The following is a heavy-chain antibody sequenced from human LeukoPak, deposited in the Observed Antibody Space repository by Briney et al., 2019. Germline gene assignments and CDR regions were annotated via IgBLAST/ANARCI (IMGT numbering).Heavy chain of an antibody. D-gene: IGHD1-26*01. Sequence: GGSLRLSCAASGFTFSSTSMSWVRQAPGKGLEWVSAISGSGGSTYYADSVKGRFTISRDNSKNTLYLQMNSLRAEDTAVYYCAKGKSGSYYYFDYWGQGTLVTVSS. CDR3: AKGKSGSYYYFDY. CDR1: GFTFSSTS. V-gene: IGHV3-23*01. CDR2: ISGSGGST. J-gene: IGHJ4*02.